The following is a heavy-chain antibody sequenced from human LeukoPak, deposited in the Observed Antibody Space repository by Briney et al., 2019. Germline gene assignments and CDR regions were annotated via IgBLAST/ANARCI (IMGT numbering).Heavy chain of an antibody. Sequence: ASVKVSCKASGYTFTGYYMHWVRQAPGQGLEWMGWINPNSGGTNYAQKFQGRVTMTEDTSTDTAYMELSSLRSEDTAVYYCATNYCSSTSCYLPHFDYWGQGTLVTVSS. CDR1: GYTFTGYY. D-gene: IGHD2-2*01. V-gene: IGHV1-2*02. CDR3: ATNYCSSTSCYLPHFDY. CDR2: INPNSGGT. J-gene: IGHJ4*02.